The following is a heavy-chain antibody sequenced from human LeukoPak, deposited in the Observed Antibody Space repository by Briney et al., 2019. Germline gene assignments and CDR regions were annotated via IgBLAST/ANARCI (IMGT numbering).Heavy chain of an antibody. D-gene: IGHD6-13*01. Sequence: SETLSLTCTVSGSSISSSSYYWGWIRQPPGKGLEWIGSIYYSGSTYYNPSLKSRVTISVDTSKNQFSLKLSSVTAADTAVYYCASLESSFDYWGQGTLVTVSS. V-gene: IGHV4-39*07. CDR2: IYYSGST. CDR1: GSSISSSSYY. CDR3: ASLESSFDY. J-gene: IGHJ4*02.